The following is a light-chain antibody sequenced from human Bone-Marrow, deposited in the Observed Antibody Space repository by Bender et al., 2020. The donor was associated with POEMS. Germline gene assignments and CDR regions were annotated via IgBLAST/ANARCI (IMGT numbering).Light chain of an antibody. CDR3: QSYDNSLGGWV. J-gene: IGLJ3*02. Sequence: QSVLTQPPSVSGAPGQRVTISCTGSSSNTGSGYAINWYQHLPGTAPKLLIYGYNNRPSGVPDRFSGSKSGTSASLAITGLQAEDEGEYYCQSYDNSLGGWVFGGGTKLTVL. CDR1: SSNTGSGYA. CDR2: GYN. V-gene: IGLV1-40*01.